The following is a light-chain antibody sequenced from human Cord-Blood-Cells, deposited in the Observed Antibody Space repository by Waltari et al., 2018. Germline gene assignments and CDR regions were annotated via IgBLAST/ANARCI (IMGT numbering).Light chain of an antibody. CDR3: LRSYSGARGV. CDR2: DTS. CDR1: TGAVHSGHY. J-gene: IGLJ3*02. V-gene: IGLV7-46*01. Sequence: QAVVTPAPSLTVSPGGPVTITCGSSTGAVHSGHYTYWFQQKPGKAPRTRIYDTSKKHSGTPARFSGSLLGGKAALTLSGAQPEDEAEYYCLRSYSGARGVFGGGTKLTVL.